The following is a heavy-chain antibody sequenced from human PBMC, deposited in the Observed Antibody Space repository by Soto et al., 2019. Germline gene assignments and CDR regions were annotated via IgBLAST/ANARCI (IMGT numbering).Heavy chain of an antibody. D-gene: IGHD3-3*01. J-gene: IGHJ6*02. Sequence: SETLSLTCAVSGYSISSGYYWGWIRQPPGKGLEWIGSIYHSGSTYYNPSLKSRVTISVDTSKNQFSLKLSSVTAADTAVYYCASRTVLRFLEWLPRRNYYYGMDVWGQGTTVTV. CDR2: IYHSGST. CDR3: ASRTVLRFLEWLPRRNYYYGMDV. V-gene: IGHV4-38-2*01. CDR1: GYSISSGYY.